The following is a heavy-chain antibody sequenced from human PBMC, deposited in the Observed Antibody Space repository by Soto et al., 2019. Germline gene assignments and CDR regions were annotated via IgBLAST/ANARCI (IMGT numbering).Heavy chain of an antibody. CDR2: IIPIFGTA. D-gene: IGHD2-2*01. V-gene: IGHV1-69*01. CDR3: ARGSLLGVPAAMGPFDP. CDR1: GGTFSSYA. J-gene: IGHJ5*02. Sequence: QVQLVQSGAEVKKPGSSVKVSCKASGGTFSSYAISWVRQAPGQGLEWMGGIIPIFGTANYAQKFQGRVTITADESTSTAYMELSSLRSEDTAVYYGARGSLLGVPAAMGPFDPWGQGTLVTVSS.